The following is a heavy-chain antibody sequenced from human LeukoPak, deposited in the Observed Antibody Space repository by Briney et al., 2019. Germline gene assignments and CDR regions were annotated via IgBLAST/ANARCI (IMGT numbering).Heavy chain of an antibody. Sequence: GGSLRLSCAASGFTFSSYSMNWVRQAPGKGLEWVSYISSSSSTIYYVDSVKGRFTISRDNAKNSLYLQMTTLRAEDTAVYYCARGLSYCSNGVCPFDYWGQGTQVTVAS. J-gene: IGHJ4*02. CDR1: GFTFSSYS. D-gene: IGHD2-8*01. V-gene: IGHV3-48*04. CDR3: ARGLSYCSNGVCPFDY. CDR2: ISSSSSTI.